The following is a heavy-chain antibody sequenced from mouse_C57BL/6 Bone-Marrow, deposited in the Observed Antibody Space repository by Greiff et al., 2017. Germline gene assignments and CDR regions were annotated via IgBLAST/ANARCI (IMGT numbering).Heavy chain of an antibody. Sequence: EVQRVESGGGLVQPGGSLKLSCAASGFTFSDYYMYWVRQTPEKRLEWVAYISNGGGSTYYPDTVKGRFTISRDNAKNTLYLQMRRLKSEDTAMYYCARPTTVVAPDYWGQGTSVTVSS. CDR3: ARPTTVVAPDY. CDR2: ISNGGGST. D-gene: IGHD1-1*01. CDR1: GFTFSDYY. J-gene: IGHJ4*01. V-gene: IGHV5-12*01.